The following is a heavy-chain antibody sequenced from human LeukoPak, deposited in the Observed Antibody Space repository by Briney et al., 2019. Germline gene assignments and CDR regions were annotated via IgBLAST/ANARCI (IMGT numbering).Heavy chain of an antibody. V-gene: IGHV3-30*03. D-gene: IGHD6-19*01. CDR2: ISYDGSNK. J-gene: IGHJ6*03. CDR3: ARDREAVAGNYYMDV. Sequence: GGSLRLSRAASGFTFSSYGMHWVRQAPGKGLEWVAVISYDGSNKYYADSVKGRFTISRDNSKNTLYLQMNSLRAEDTAVYYCARDREAVAGNYYMDVWGKGTTVTVSS. CDR1: GFTFSSYG.